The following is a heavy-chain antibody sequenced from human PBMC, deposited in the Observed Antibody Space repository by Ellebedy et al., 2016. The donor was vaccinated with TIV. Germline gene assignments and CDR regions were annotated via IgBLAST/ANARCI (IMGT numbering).Heavy chain of an antibody. CDR3: ARPLRSTVTTSIYFDH. V-gene: IGHV4-39*01. CDR1: GGSISGSSYF. D-gene: IGHD4-17*01. Sequence: SETLSLXCTASGGSISGSSYFWGWIRQPPGKGLEWIGIIYYSGSTYYNPSLNSRVTISLDTSKNQFSLNLSSVTAADAAVYYCARPLRSTVTTSIYFDHWGQGALVTVSS. J-gene: IGHJ4*02. CDR2: IYYSGST.